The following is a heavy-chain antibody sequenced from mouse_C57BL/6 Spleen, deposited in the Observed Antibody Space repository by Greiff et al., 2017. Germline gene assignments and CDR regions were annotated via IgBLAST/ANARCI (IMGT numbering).Heavy chain of an antibody. V-gene: IGHV3-1*01. CDR3: AREDWGFAY. J-gene: IGHJ3*01. D-gene: IGHD4-1*01. CDR2: ISYSGST. Sequence: EVQGVESGPGMVKPSQSLSLTCTVTGYSITSGYDWHWIRHFPGNKLEWMGYISYSGSTNYNPSLKSRISITHDTSKNHFFLKLNSVTTEDTATYYCAREDWGFAYWGQGTLVTVSA. CDR1: GYSITSGYD.